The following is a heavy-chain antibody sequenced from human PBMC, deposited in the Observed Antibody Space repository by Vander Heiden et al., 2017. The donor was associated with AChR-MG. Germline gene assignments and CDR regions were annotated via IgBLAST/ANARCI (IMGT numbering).Heavy chain of an antibody. D-gene: IGHD3-10*01. J-gene: IGHJ5*02. CDR3: ARDSEGSGSWSYNWFDP. CDR1: GFTFSSHS. Sequence: EVQLVESGGGLVQPGGSLRLSCAASGFTFSSHSMNWVRQAPGKGLEWVSYISSSSSTIYYADSVKGRFTISRDNAKNSLYLQMNSLRDEDTAVYYCARDSEGSGSWSYNWFDPWGQGTLVTVSS. CDR2: ISSSSSTI. V-gene: IGHV3-48*02.